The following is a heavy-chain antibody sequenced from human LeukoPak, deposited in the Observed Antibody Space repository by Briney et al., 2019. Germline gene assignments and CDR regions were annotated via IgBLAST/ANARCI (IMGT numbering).Heavy chain of an antibody. Sequence: GGSLRLSCAASGFTFSSAWMTWVRQAPGKGLEWVAVIWYDGNNKDYADSVKGRFSISRDNSKNTLSLQMNSLRVEDTAMYYCARVNCRSSSCYLASYFFDSWGQGTLVTVSS. CDR3: ARVNCRSSSCYLASYFFDS. D-gene: IGHD2-2*01. CDR1: GFTFSSAW. J-gene: IGHJ5*01. V-gene: IGHV3-33*08. CDR2: IWYDGNNK.